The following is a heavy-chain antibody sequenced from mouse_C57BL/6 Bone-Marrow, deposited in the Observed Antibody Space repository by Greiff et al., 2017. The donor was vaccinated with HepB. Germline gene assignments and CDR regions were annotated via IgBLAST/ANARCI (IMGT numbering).Heavy chain of an antibody. CDR3: AMTVVATRSWFAY. J-gene: IGHJ3*01. D-gene: IGHD1-1*01. V-gene: IGHV6-6*01. Sequence: DVKLVESGGGLVQPGGSMKLSCAASGFTFSDAWMDWVRPSPEKGLEWVAEIRNKANNHATYYAESVKGRFTISRDDSKSSVYLQMNSLRAEGTGIYYCAMTVVATRSWFAYWGQGTLVTVSA. CDR2: IRNKANNHAT. CDR1: GFTFSDAW.